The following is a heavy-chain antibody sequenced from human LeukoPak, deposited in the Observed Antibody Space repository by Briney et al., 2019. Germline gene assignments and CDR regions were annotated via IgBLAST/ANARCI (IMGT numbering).Heavy chain of an antibody. V-gene: IGHV3-23*01. CDR2: ISGSGGST. CDR3: AKRGNWNDARFDY. D-gene: IGHD1-1*01. J-gene: IGHJ4*02. Sequence: GGSLRLSCAASGFTSSSYGMSWVRQAPGKGLEWVSAISGSGGSTYYADSVKGRFTISRDNSKNTLYLQMNSLGAEDTAVYYCAKRGNWNDARFDYWGQGTLVTVSS. CDR1: GFTSSSYG.